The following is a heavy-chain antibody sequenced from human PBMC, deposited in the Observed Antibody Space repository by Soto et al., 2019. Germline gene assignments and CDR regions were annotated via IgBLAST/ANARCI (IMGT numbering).Heavy chain of an antibody. Sequence: ASVKVSCKASGYTFTGYYMHWVRQAPGQGLEWMGWINPNSGGTNYAQKFQGWVTMTRDTSISTAYMELSRLRSDDTAVYYCARGSRGYCGGDCYSNAFDIWGQGTMVTVSS. V-gene: IGHV1-2*04. D-gene: IGHD2-21*02. J-gene: IGHJ3*02. CDR3: ARGSRGYCGGDCYSNAFDI. CDR2: INPNSGGT. CDR1: GYTFTGYY.